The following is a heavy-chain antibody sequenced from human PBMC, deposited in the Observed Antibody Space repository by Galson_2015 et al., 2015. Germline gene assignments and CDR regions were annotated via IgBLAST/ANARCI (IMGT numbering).Heavy chain of an antibody. J-gene: IGHJ4*02. CDR1: GFPFSDYA. Sequence: SLRLSCAASGFPFSDYAMSWVRQAPGKGPEWVSTFSGDDHSAYYAPSVRGRFTTSRDNSKNTLFLQMNSLRVEDTAIYYCAKDLCSTTDCSYGRFTYWGQGTLVTVSS. CDR3: AKDLCSTTDCSYGRFTY. CDR2: FSGDDHSA. D-gene: IGHD2-2*01. V-gene: IGHV3-23*01.